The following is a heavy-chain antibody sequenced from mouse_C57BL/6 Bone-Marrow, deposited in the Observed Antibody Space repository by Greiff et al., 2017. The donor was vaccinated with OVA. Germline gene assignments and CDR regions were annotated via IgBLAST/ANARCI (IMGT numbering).Heavy chain of an antibody. J-gene: IGHJ2*01. V-gene: IGHV1-72*01. Sequence: QVQLQQSGAELVKPGASVKLSCKASGYTFTSYWMHWVKQRPGRGLEWIGWIDPNSGGTKYNEKFKSKATLTVDKPSSTAYMQLSSLTSEDSAVYNCAREEDGGNLDYWGQGTTLTVSS. CDR2: IDPNSGGT. CDR1: GYTFTSYW. CDR3: AREEDGGNLDY.